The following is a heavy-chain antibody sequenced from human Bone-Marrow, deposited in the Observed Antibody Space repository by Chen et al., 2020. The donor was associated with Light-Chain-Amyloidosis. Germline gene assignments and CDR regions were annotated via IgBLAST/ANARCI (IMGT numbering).Heavy chain of an antibody. CDR1: GFTFNDYW. D-gene: IGHD2-2*01. Sequence: EVQLVESGGGLVQPGSLRLSCAASGFTFNDYWMHWVRQVPGKGLVWVARIKSDGSATNYADSVKGRFTVSRDNAKNTLYLQMKSLRAEDTAVYYCTRGDCTSTSCFLDFWGQGTLVTVSS. J-gene: IGHJ4*02. CDR3: TRGDCTSTSCFLDF. V-gene: IGHV3-74*01. CDR2: IKSDGSAT.